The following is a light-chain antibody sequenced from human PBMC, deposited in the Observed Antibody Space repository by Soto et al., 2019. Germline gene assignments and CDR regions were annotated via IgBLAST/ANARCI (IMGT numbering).Light chain of an antibody. CDR2: DIS. Sequence: ETVMTQSPATLSVSPGERATLSCRASQSVSSNLAWYQQKPGQPPRLLIYDISTRATGIPTRFSGSGSGTEFTLTISSLQSEDFAVYYCQQYNSWPPGFGQGTKVDIK. CDR1: QSVSSN. J-gene: IGKJ1*01. V-gene: IGKV3D-15*01. CDR3: QQYNSWPPG.